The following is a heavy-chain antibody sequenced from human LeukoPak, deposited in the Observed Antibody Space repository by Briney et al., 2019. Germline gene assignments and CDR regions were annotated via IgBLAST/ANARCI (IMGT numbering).Heavy chain of an antibody. V-gene: IGHV4-59*01. D-gene: IGHD4-17*01. Sequence: GSLRLSCAGSGFTFGDFAMSWVRQPPGKGLEWIGYIYYSGSTYYNPSLKSRVTISIDTSKNQFSLKLSSLTAADTAIYYCARGIESYGDYGYWGQGILVTVSS. CDR3: ARGIESYGDYGY. J-gene: IGHJ4*02. CDR2: IYYSGST. CDR1: GFTFGDFA.